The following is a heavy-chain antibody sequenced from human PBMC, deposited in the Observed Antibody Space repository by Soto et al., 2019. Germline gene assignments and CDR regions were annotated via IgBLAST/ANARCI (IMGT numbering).Heavy chain of an antibody. CDR2: IYYSGST. J-gene: IGHJ6*02. V-gene: IGHV4-59*01. Sequence: QVQLQESGPGLVKPSETLSLTCTVSGGSISSYYWSWIRQPPGKGLEWIGYIYYSGSTNYNPSLKSRVTISVDTSKNQFSLKLSSVTAADTAVYYCARDFHLAVAGDYYYYGMDVWGQGTTVTVSS. D-gene: IGHD6-19*01. CDR3: ARDFHLAVAGDYYYYGMDV. CDR1: GGSISSYY.